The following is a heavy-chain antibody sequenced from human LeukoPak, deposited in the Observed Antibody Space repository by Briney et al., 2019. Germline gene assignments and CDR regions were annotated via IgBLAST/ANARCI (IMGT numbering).Heavy chain of an antibody. CDR3: AREKGIAVAGYDC. CDR1: VYIFTGYY. V-gene: IGHV1-2*02. CDR2: INPNSGDT. J-gene: IGHJ4*02. D-gene: IGHD6-19*01. Sequence: ASVKVSCKASVYIFTGYYMHWVRQAPGQGPEWMGWINPNSGDTNYAQKFQGRVTMTRDTSISTAYMELSRLGSDDTTVYYCAREKGIAVAGYDCWGQGTLVTVSS.